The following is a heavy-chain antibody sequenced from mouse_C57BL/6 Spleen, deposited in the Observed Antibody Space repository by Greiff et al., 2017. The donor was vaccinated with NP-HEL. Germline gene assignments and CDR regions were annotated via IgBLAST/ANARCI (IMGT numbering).Heavy chain of an antibody. V-gene: IGHV2-9-1*01. D-gene: IGHD4-1*01. CDR3: ATLTGTFAY. CDR1: GFSLTSYA. Sequence: VQRVESGPGLVAPSQSLSITCTVSGFSLTSYAISWVRQPPGKGLEWLGVIWNGGGTNYNSALKSSLSISKDNSKSQVFLKMNSLQTDDTARYYCATLTGTFAYWGQGTLVTVSA. J-gene: IGHJ3*01. CDR2: IWNGGGT.